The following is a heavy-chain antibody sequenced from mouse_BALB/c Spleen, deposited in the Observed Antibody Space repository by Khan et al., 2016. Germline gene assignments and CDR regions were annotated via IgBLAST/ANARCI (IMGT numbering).Heavy chain of an antibody. D-gene: IGHD2-3*01. CDR1: GYTFTNYG. J-gene: IGHJ4*01. V-gene: IGHV9-3-1*01. CDR3: ARWLLRYYAMDY. Sequence: QIQLVQSGPELKKPEETVKISCKASGYTFTNYGMNWVKQAPGKGLKWMGWINTYTGEPTYADDFKGRFAFSLETSASTAYLQINNLKNEDTATYFCARWLLRYYAMDYWGQGTSVTVSS. CDR2: INTYTGEP.